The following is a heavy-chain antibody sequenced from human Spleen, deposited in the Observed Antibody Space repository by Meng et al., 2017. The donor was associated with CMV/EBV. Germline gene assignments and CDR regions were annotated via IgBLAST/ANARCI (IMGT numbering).Heavy chain of an antibody. Sequence: QLQLVQVGGGVVQPGRSLGLSCAASGFTFSSYAMHWVRQAPGKGLEWVAVISHDGDNKYFADSVKGRFTISRDNSKNTLYLQMNSLRAEDTAVYYCARDGMATIGAFDIWGQGTMVTVSS. CDR3: ARDGMATIGAFDI. CDR2: ISHDGDNK. D-gene: IGHD5-24*01. J-gene: IGHJ3*02. CDR1: GFTFSSYA. V-gene: IGHV3-30-3*01.